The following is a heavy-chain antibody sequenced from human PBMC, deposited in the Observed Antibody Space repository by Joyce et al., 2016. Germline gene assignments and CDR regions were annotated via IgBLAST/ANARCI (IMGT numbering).Heavy chain of an antibody. CDR2: IIPFFGAA. CDR1: GGDFSNYT. CDR3: ARGGTSSDHYFFYTLDV. Sequence: QVLLVQSGAAVKRPGSSLRVSCTSSGGDFSNYTVNWVRQAPGQRLEWMGGIIPFFGAAKDAEDFQGRVTLTADQSTRTAYLELSSLTSADTAVYYCARGGTSSDHYFFYTLDVWGPGTTVIVSS. D-gene: IGHD1-14*01. V-gene: IGHV1-69*12. J-gene: IGHJ6*02.